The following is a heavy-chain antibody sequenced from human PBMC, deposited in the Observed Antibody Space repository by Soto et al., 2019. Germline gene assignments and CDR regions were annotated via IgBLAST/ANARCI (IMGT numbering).Heavy chain of an antibody. D-gene: IGHD3-10*01. J-gene: IGHJ6*02. CDR1: SDPTSTHN. V-gene: IGHV4-59*08. Sequence: QVQLQESGPGMVKPSETLSLTCTVSSDPTSTHNWGWIRQTPGKGLEWIGYIYETGSTSYNRSLNSRVTISLDRSTKQLSLKLSTAPAADTAMYHCVRQGIGPLHGLVDVWGRGTTVTVSS. CDR2: IYETGST. CDR3: VRQGIGPLHGLVDV.